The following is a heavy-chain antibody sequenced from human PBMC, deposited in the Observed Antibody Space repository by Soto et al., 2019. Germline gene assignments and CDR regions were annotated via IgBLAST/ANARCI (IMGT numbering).Heavy chain of an antibody. CDR1: GGTFSSYA. J-gene: IGHJ3*02. CDR2: IIPIFGTA. D-gene: IGHD3-22*01. CDR3: AREGYYYDSSGYLPGAFDI. Sequence: QVQLVQSGAEVKKPGSSVKVSCKASGGTFSSYAISWVRQAPGQGLEWMGGIIPIFGTANYAQKFQGRVTITADESTSTAYMELSSLRSEDTAVYYCAREGYYYDSSGYLPGAFDIWGQGTTVTVSS. V-gene: IGHV1-69*01.